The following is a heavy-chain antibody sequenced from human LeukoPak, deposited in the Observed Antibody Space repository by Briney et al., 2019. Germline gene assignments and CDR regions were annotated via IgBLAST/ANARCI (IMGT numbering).Heavy chain of an antibody. V-gene: IGHV4-34*01. D-gene: IGHD3-10*01. J-gene: IGHJ4*02. CDR1: GFTFSSYA. Sequence: ESLKISCAASGFTFSSYAMSWIRQPPGKGLEWIGEINHSGSTNYNPSLKSRVTISVDTSKNQFSLKLSSVTAADTAVYYCARMVRGGGFDYWGQGTLVTVSS. CDR2: INHSGST. CDR3: ARMVRGGGFDY.